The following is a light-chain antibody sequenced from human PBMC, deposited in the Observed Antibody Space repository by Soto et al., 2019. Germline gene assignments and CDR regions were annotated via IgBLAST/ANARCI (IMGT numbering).Light chain of an antibody. CDR1: SSNIGSNT. CDR2: SNN. V-gene: IGLV1-44*01. CDR3: AAWDHSLKGV. Sequence: QSVLTQPPSASGAPGQRVTISCSGSSSNIGSNTVSWYQQLPGTAPKLLIYSNNQRPSGVPDRFSGSRSGTSASLAISGLQSEDEAVYYCAAWDHSLKGVFGGGTELTVL. J-gene: IGLJ2*01.